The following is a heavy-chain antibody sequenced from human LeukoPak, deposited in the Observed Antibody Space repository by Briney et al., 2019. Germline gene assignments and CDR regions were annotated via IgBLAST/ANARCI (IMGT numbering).Heavy chain of an antibody. V-gene: IGHV3-21*06. J-gene: IGHJ3*01. Sequence: GGSLRLSCAASGFTLSSFNMNWVRQAPGKGLEWVSSISSSSSYIYYADSVKGRFTVSRDNAKNTLYLQMNSLRAEDTAIYYCARVIGWDEPFDLWGQGTMVTVSS. CDR2: ISSSSSYI. CDR3: ARVIGWDEPFDL. D-gene: IGHD1-26*01. CDR1: GFTLSSFN.